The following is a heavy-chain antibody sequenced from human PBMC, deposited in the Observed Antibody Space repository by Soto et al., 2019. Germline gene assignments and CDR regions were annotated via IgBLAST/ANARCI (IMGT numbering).Heavy chain of an antibody. J-gene: IGHJ6*02. CDR2: ISSSDTYI. Sequence: PGGSLRLSCVASEFTFSSYSMNWVRQAPGKGLEWVSSISSSDTYIYYADSVKGRFTISRDNAKKSLYLQMNSLRAEDTAVYYCAKDVLRFLEWLAFYGMDVWGQGTTVTVSS. V-gene: IGHV3-21*01. CDR1: EFTFSSYS. CDR3: AKDVLRFLEWLAFYGMDV. D-gene: IGHD3-3*01.